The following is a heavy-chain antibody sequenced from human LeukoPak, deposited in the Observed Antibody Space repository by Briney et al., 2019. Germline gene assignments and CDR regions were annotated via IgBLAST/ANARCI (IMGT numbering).Heavy chain of an antibody. CDR1: GYTFTSYG. Sequence: GASVKVSCKASGYTFTSYGISWVRQAPGQGLEWMGWISAYNGNTNYAQKLQGRVTMTTDTSTSTAYMELRSLRSDDTAVYYCARVTGSGSYYNRLDYWGQGTLVTVSS. CDR3: ARVTGSGSYYNRLDY. J-gene: IGHJ4*02. D-gene: IGHD3-10*01. CDR2: ISAYNGNT. V-gene: IGHV1-18*01.